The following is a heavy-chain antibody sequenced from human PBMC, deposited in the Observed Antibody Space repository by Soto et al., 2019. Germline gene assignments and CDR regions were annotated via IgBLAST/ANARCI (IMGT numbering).Heavy chain of an antibody. J-gene: IGHJ4*02. V-gene: IGHV1-18*01. CDR1: GYTFTSYA. D-gene: IGHD6-13*01. Sequence: QVQLVQSEGEVKKPGASVKISCRASGYTFTSYAINSVRQAPGQGLEWMGWISAHSGNTNYAQKVQGRVTMTTDTSTSTAYMELRSLRSDDTAIYYCARIAASGIVHDFDFWGQGTLVTVSS. CDR3: ARIAASGIVHDFDF. CDR2: ISAHSGNT.